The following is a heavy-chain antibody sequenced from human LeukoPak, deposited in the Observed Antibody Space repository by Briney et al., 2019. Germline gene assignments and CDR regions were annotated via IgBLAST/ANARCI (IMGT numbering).Heavy chain of an antibody. V-gene: IGHV4-4*07. Sequence: PSETLSLTCTVSGGSIGSYYWSWIRQPAGKGLEWIGRIYTSGSTNYNPSLKSRVTMSVDTSKNQFSLKLSSVTAADTAVYYCARDRWGGTIPGWAFDIWGQGTMVTVSS. J-gene: IGHJ3*02. CDR2: IYTSGST. CDR1: GGSIGSYY. CDR3: ARDRWGGTIPGWAFDI. D-gene: IGHD1-1*01.